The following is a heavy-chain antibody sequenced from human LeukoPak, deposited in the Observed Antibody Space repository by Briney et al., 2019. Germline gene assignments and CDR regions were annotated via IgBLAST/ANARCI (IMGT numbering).Heavy chain of an antibody. J-gene: IGHJ4*02. CDR3: ARFGSYGYFDY. CDR2: INSDGSST. D-gene: IGHD1-26*01. Sequence: GGSLRLSCAASGFTFSSYWMHWVRQAPGKGLVWVSRINSDGSSTSYADSVKGRFTISRDNAKNSLYLQMNSLRAEDTAVYYCARFGSYGYFDYWGQGTLVTVSS. V-gene: IGHV3-74*01. CDR1: GFTFSSYW.